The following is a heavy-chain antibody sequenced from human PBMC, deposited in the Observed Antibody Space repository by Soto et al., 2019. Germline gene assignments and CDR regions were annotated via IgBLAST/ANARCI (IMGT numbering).Heavy chain of an antibody. V-gene: IGHV1-69*02. J-gene: IGHJ6*02. CDR3: ASGVVPAAIYPYYYYGMDV. Sequence: SVKVSCKASGGTFSSYTISWVRQAPGQGLEWMGRIIPILGIANYAQKFQGRVTITADKSTSTAYMELSSLRSEDTAVYYCASGVVPAAIYPYYYYGMDVWGQGTTVTVSS. CDR2: IIPILGIA. D-gene: IGHD2-2*01. CDR1: GGTFSSYT.